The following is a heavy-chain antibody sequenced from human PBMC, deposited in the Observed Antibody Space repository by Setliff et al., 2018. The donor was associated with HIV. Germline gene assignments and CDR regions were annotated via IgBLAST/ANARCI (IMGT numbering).Heavy chain of an antibody. D-gene: IGHD6-19*01. CDR3: ARYALAVPGYHNAFDI. V-gene: IGHV3-48*01. CDR2: ISSTSSNI. CDR1: GFSFSSYG. Sequence: PGGPLRLSCAASGFSFSSYGMNWVRQAPGKGLEWVSYISSTSSNIYYVDSVEGRFTISRDNADNSLYLQMNSLRAQDTAVYYCARYALAVPGYHNAFDIWGQGTMVTVSS. J-gene: IGHJ3*02.